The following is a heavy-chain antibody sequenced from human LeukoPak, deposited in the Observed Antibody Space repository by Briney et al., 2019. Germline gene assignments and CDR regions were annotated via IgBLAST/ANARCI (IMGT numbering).Heavy chain of an antibody. Sequence: GGSLRLSCAASGFTFDDYAMHWVRQAPGKGLEWVSGISWNSGSIGYADSVKGRFTISRDNAENSLYLQMNSLRAEDTALYYCAKAPVSTVTTPIDYWGQGTLVTVSS. CDR3: AKAPVSTVTTPIDY. J-gene: IGHJ4*02. V-gene: IGHV3-9*01. CDR2: ISWNSGSI. D-gene: IGHD4-17*01. CDR1: GFTFDDYA.